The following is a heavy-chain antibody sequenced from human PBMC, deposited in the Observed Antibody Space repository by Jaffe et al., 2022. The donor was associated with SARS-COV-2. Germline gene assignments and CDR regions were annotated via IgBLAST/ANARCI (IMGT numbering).Heavy chain of an antibody. V-gene: IGHV3-23*01. CDR2: IGGSGGTT. CDR1: GFTFSSYT. Sequence: EVQLLESGGGLVQPGGSLRLSCAASGFTFSSYTMIWVRQAPGKGLEWVSAIGGSGGTTYYADSVKGRFTISRDNSKNTLFLQMNNLRAEDTAVYYCAKSSSYYDSSGYYSIWGQGTLVTVSS. D-gene: IGHD3-22*01. CDR3: AKSSSYYDSSGYYSI. J-gene: IGHJ4*02.